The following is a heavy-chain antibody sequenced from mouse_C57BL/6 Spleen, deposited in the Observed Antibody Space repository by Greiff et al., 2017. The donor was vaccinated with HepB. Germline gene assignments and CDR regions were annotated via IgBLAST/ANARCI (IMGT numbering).Heavy chain of an antibody. CDR3: ARSCYRNYFDY. D-gene: IGHD2-14*01. CDR1: GYAFTNYL. J-gene: IGHJ2*01. Sequence: VQLQQSGAELVRPGTSVKVSCKASGYAFTNYLIEWVKQRPGQGLEWIGVINPGSGGTNYNEKYKGKATLTADKSSSTAYMQLSSLTSEDSAVYFCARSCYRNYFDYWGQGTTLTVSS. CDR2: INPGSGGT. V-gene: IGHV1-54*01.